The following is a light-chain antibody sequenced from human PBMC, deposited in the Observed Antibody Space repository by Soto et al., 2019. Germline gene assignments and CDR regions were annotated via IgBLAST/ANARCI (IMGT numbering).Light chain of an antibody. CDR1: SSDVGSYDS. CDR2: NVK. J-gene: IGLJ1*01. CDR3: CSYTPSATYV. Sequence: QSALIQPPSVSGSPGQSVTISCTGTSSDVGSYDSASWSQQHPGTVPKLMIYNVKTQPSGVPDLFSGSKSGNTASMTISGLHDDDDADYWCCSYTPSATYVFGTGTKLTVL. V-gene: IGLV2-11*01.